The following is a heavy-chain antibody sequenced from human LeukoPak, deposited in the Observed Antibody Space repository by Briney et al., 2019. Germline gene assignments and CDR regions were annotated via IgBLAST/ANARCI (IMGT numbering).Heavy chain of an antibody. CDR1: GFTSSSFA. D-gene: IGHD3-22*01. CDR2: ISSSSSYI. CDR3: ARVGYYDSSGYRSFDY. V-gene: IGHV3-21*01. J-gene: IGHJ4*02. Sequence: GGSLRLSCAASGFTSSSFAINWVRQAPGKGLEWVSSISSSSSYIYCADSVKGRFTISRDNAKNSLYLQMNSLRAEDTAVYYCARVGYYDSSGYRSFDYWGQGTLVTVSS.